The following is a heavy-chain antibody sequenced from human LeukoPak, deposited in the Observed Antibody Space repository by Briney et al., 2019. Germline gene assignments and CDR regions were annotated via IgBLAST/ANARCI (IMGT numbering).Heavy chain of an antibody. CDR3: VSRMYSGSYYFDY. CDR1: VNTFTNYW. CDR2: IYPGDSDT. V-gene: IGHV5-51*01. D-gene: IGHD1-26*01. J-gene: IGHJ4*02. Sequence: GEPLKISCKGSVNTFTNYWIGWVRQMPGKGLEWMGIIYPGDSDTRYSPSFEGQATISADKSISTAYLQLSSLKASDTAMYYCVSRMYSGSYYFDYWGQGTLVTVSS.